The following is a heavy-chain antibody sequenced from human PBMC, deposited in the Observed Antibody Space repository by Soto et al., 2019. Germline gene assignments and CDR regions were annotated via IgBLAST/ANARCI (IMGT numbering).Heavy chain of an antibody. CDR1: GFSLTTDRVG. J-gene: IGHJ4*02. CDR2: IYWDDSK. V-gene: IGHV2-5*02. CDR3: AHAYAGRSPY. D-gene: IGHD1-26*01. Sequence: QITLKESGPTLVKPTQTLTLTCTFSGFSLTTDRVGVGWIRQPPGEALEWLAVIYWDDSKTYRPSLESRLTITKETSKKQVALTMTNMDSLDTATYYCAHAYAGRSPYGGQGTLVTVSS.